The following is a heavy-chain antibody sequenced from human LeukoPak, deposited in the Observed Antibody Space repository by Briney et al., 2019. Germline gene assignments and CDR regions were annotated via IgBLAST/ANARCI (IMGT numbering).Heavy chain of an antibody. CDR1: GGSISSSSYY. CDR2: IYYSGST. CDR3: ASIRYFDWLPNFDY. D-gene: IGHD3-9*01. Sequence: SGTLSLTCAVSGGSISSSSYYWGWIRQPPGKGLEWIGSIYYSGSTYYNPSLKSRVTISVDTSKNQFSLKLSSVTAADTTVYYCASIRYFDWLPNFDYWGQGTLVTVSS. J-gene: IGHJ4*02. V-gene: IGHV4-39*07.